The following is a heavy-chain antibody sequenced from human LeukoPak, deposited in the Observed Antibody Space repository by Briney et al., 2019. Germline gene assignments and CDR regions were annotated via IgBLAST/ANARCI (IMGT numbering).Heavy chain of an antibody. V-gene: IGHV3-23*01. J-gene: IGHJ4*02. CDR1: GFTFTSYA. CDR3: AKASHYDILTGRHSARLWYFDY. D-gene: IGHD3-9*01. CDR2: ISGGGGST. Sequence: GGSLRLSCAASGFTFTSYAMSWVRQAPGKGLEWVSGISGGGGSTYYADSVKGRFSISRDNSKNNLYLQMNSLRAEETAVYYCAKASHYDILTGRHSARLWYFDYWGQGTLVTVSS.